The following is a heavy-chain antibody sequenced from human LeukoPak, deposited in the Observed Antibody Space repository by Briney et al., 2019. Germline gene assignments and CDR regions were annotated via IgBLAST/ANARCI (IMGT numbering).Heavy chain of an antibody. J-gene: IGHJ4*02. D-gene: IGHD5-12*01. CDR1: GGTFSSYA. CDR2: IIPIFGTA. V-gene: IGHV1-69*05. Sequence: RASVKVSCKASGGTFSSYAISWVRQAPGQGLEWMGRIIPIFGTANYAQKFQGRVTITTDESTSTAYMGLSSLRSEDTAVYYCARHVDIVATLIDYWGQGTLVTVSS. CDR3: ARHVDIVATLIDY.